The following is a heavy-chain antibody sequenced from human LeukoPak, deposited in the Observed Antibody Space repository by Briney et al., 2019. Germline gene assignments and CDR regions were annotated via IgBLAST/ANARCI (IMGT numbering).Heavy chain of an antibody. V-gene: IGHV1-2*02. J-gene: IGHJ4*02. D-gene: IGHD1-26*01. CDR3: ATPGGIVGATVPFDY. Sequence: GASVKVSCKASGYTFTGYYMHWVRQAPGQGLEWMGWINPNSGGTNYAQKFQGRVTMTRDTSISTAYMELSRLRSDDTAVYYCATPGGIVGATVPFDYWGQGTLVTVSS. CDR1: GYTFTGYY. CDR2: INPNSGGT.